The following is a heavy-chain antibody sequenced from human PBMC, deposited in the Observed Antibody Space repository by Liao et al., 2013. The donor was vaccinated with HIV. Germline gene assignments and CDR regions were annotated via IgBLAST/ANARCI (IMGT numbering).Heavy chain of an antibody. Sequence: QVQLQGSGPGLVKPSQTLSLTCTVSGGSISSGDYYWSWLRQPPGKGLEWIGYIYDSVNTYYNPSLKTRVTISVDMSRNQFSLNLTSVTAADTAVYYCARGSGGNSEVFDHWGQGTLVTVSS. CDR3: ARGSGGNSEVFDH. CDR1: GGSISSGDYY. V-gene: IGHV4-30-4*08. J-gene: IGHJ4*02. D-gene: IGHD4-23*01. CDR2: IYDSVNT.